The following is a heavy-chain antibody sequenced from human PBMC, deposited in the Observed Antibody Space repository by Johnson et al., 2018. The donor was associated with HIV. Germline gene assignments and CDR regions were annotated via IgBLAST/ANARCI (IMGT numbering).Heavy chain of an antibody. CDR1: GFTFSSYA. CDR3: ARVRTGRENAFDI. Sequence: QVQLVESGGGVVQPGGSLRLSCAASGFTFSSYAMHWVRQAPGKGLEWVGVISYDGSYKYYADSVKGRFTISRDNSKSTLYLQMNSLRAEDTAVYYCARVRTGRENAFDIWGQGTMVTVSS. CDR2: ISYDGSYK. D-gene: IGHD2-8*02. V-gene: IGHV3-30*19. J-gene: IGHJ3*02.